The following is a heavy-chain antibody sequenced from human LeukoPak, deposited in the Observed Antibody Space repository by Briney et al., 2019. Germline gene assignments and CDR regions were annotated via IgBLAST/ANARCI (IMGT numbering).Heavy chain of an antibody. Sequence: SETLSLTCTVSRGSISSGNYYWSWIRQPAGKGLEWIGRFHTRGSTNYNPSLKSRVIISVDTSKNQFSLKLNSVTAADTAVYYCARVDGSCSGGSCPSGNWFDPWGQGTLVTVSS. D-gene: IGHD2-15*01. V-gene: IGHV4-61*02. CDR1: RGSISSGNYY. CDR2: FHTRGST. CDR3: ARVDGSCSGGSCPSGNWFDP. J-gene: IGHJ5*02.